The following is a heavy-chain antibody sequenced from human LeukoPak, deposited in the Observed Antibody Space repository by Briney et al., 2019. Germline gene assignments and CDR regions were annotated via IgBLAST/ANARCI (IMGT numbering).Heavy chain of an antibody. J-gene: IGHJ4*02. CDR1: GFTFSSYG. V-gene: IGHV3-33*01. CDR3: ARDFSLQLFDY. CDR2: IWSDGSYK. D-gene: IGHD5-24*01. Sequence: GGSLRLSCAASGFTFSSYGFHWVRQAPGKGLEWVAVIWSDGSYKYYADSVKGRFTISRGDSKNTLYLQMNSLRAEDTAVYYCARDFSLQLFDYWGQGTLVTVFS.